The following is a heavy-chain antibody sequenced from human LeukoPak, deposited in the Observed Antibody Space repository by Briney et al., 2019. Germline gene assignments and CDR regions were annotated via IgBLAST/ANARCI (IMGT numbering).Heavy chain of an antibody. CDR1: GSSISNSGYY. J-gene: IGHJ5*02. Sequence: PSEILSLTCTVSGSSISNSGYYWGWIRQPPGKGLEWIATIYYSGSTYYNPSLKSRVTMSVDTSKNQFSLNLISVTASDTAVYYCATHGAAVAGGFDPWGQGTLVTVSS. CDR3: ATHGAAVAGGFDP. D-gene: IGHD6-19*01. CDR2: IYYSGST. V-gene: IGHV4-39*01.